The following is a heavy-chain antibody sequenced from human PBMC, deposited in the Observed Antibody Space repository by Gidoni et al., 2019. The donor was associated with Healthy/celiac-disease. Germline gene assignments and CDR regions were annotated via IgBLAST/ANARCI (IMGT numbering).Heavy chain of an antibody. CDR2: INHSGST. J-gene: IGHJ4*02. Sequence: QVQLQQWGAGLLKPSGTLSLNCAVYGGCFSGYYWSWIRQHPGKGLEWIGEINHSGSTNYNPSLRSRVTISVDTSKNQFSLKLSSVTAADTAVYYCARSIAVAGLPYYYFDYWGQGTLVTVSS. CDR3: ARSIAVAGLPYYYFDY. CDR1: GGCFSGYY. D-gene: IGHD6-19*01. V-gene: IGHV4-34*01.